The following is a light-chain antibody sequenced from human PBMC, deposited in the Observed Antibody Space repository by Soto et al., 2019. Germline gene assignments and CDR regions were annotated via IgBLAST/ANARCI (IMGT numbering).Light chain of an antibody. Sequence: QSVLTQPPSASGTPGQRVTISCSGSSSNIGSNTVNWYQQLPGTAPKLLIYSNNQRPSEVPDRFSGSKSGTSASLAISGLQSEDEADYYCAAWDDSLGVVFGGGTKLTVL. CDR3: AAWDDSLGVV. V-gene: IGLV1-44*01. CDR1: SSNIGSNT. CDR2: SNN. J-gene: IGLJ2*01.